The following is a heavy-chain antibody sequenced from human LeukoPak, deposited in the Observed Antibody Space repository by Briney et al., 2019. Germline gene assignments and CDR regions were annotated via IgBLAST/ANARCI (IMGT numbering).Heavy chain of an antibody. J-gene: IGHJ3*02. D-gene: IGHD3/OR15-3a*01. Sequence: GGSLRRSCAASGFTFSSFGMHWVRQAPGKGLEWVAFMRYDGSNKYYADSVKGRFTISRDNSKNTLYLQMNSLRAEDTAVYYCAKVGHYDFLTGYSDDAFDISGQGTMVTVSS. V-gene: IGHV3-30*02. CDR1: GFTFSSFG. CDR3: AKVGHYDFLTGYSDDAFDI. CDR2: MRYDGSNK.